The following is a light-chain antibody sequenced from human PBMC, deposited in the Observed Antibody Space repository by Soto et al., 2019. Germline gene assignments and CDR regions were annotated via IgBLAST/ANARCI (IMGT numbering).Light chain of an antibody. J-gene: IGLJ1*01. CDR2: QVT. CDR1: SSDIASFNY. CDR3: NSYSSSTFYV. Sequence: QSALAQPASVSGSPGQSITISCTGSSSDIASFNYVSWYQQYPGKAPKLLIYQVTSRASGVSHRFSGSKFGDTASLTISGLQPEDKAEYYCNSYSSSTFYVFGTGTKLTVL. V-gene: IGLV2-14*01.